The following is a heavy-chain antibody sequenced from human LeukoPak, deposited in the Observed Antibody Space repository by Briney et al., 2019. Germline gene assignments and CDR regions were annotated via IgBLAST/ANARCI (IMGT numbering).Heavy chain of an antibody. CDR2: IGTAGDT. D-gene: IGHD6-13*01. V-gene: IGHV3-13*01. J-gene: IGHJ4*02. Sequence: QAGGSLRLSCVASGFTFSSYDMHWVRQATGKGLEWVSAIGTAGDTYYPGSVKGRFTISRENAKNSLYLQMNSLRAGDTAVYYCARVYSSSWLPDYWGQGTLVTVSS. CDR1: GFTFSSYD. CDR3: ARVYSSSWLPDY.